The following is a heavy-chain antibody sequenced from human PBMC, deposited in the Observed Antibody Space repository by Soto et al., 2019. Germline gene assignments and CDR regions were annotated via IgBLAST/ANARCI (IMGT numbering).Heavy chain of an antibody. Sequence: GGSLRLSCAASGFTFSSYGMHWVRQAPGKGLEWVAVISYDGSNKYYADSVKGRFTISRDNSKNTLYLQMNSLRAEDTAVYYCAKGQGSPDIVPAAIIGYFDYLGQGTLVTVSS. V-gene: IGHV3-30*18. CDR2: ISYDGSNK. D-gene: IGHD2-2*02. CDR3: AKGQGSPDIVPAAIIGYFDY. CDR1: GFTFSSYG. J-gene: IGHJ4*02.